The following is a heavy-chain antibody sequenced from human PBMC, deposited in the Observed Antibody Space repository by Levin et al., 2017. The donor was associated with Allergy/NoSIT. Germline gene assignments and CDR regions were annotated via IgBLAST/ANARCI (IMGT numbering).Heavy chain of an antibody. CDR3: AREDGSTFDF. Sequence: LRLSCTVSGGSISGGGYHWTWIHQHPEKGLEWIGYIYYSGSTFYNPSLKSRLMISVDTSKNQFSLNVSSVTAADTAVYYRAREDGSTFDFWGQGALVTVAS. CDR1: GGSISGGGYH. D-gene: IGHD2-2*03. V-gene: IGHV4-31*03. J-gene: IGHJ4*02. CDR2: IYYSGST.